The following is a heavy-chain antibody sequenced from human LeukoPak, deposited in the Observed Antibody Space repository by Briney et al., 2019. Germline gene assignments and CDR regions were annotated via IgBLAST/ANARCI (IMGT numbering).Heavy chain of an antibody. J-gene: IGHJ4*02. CDR3: ARATIFGVVNY. Sequence: PETLSLTCTVSGGSISSHYWSWIRQPPGKGLEWIGYIYYSGSTNYNPSLKSRVTISVDTSKNQFSLKLSSVTAADTAVYYCARATIFGVVNYWGQGTLVTVSS. CDR1: GGSISSHY. CDR2: IYYSGST. V-gene: IGHV4-59*11. D-gene: IGHD3-3*01.